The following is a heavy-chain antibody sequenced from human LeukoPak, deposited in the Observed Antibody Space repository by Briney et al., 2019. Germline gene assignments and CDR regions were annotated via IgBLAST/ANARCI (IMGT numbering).Heavy chain of an antibody. CDR1: GYTFTGYY. Sequence: ASVKVSCKASGYTFTGYYMHWVRQAPGQGLEWMGRINPNSGGTSYAQKFQGRVTMTRDTSISTAYMELSRLRSDDTAVYYCARATTPRIAAAGQTFDYWGQGTLVTVSS. D-gene: IGHD6-13*01. CDR3: ARATTPRIAAAGQTFDY. J-gene: IGHJ4*02. V-gene: IGHV1-2*06. CDR2: INPNSGGT.